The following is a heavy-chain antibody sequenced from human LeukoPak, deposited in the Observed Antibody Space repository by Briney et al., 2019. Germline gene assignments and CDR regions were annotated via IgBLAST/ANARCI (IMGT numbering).Heavy chain of an antibody. V-gene: IGHV3-49*04. Sequence: GGSLRLSCTASGFTFGDYAMSWVRQAPGKGLEWVGFIRSKAYGGTTEYAASVKGRFTISRDDSKSIAYLQMNSLKTEDTAVYYCTRDSKITMVVVVTVLFDNWGQGTLVTVSS. CDR3: TRDSKITMVVVVTVLFDN. CDR2: IRSKAYGGTT. CDR1: GFTFGDYA. J-gene: IGHJ4*02. D-gene: IGHD3-22*01.